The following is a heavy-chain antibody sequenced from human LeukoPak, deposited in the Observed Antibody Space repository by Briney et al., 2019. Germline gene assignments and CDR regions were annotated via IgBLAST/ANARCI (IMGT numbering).Heavy chain of an antibody. CDR1: GGSISSYY. J-gene: IGHJ4*02. CDR3: ARGRKYSSGWYYFDY. V-gene: IGHV4-59*01. CDR2: IYYSGST. Sequence: PSETLSLTCTVSGGSISSYYWSWIRQPPGKGLEWIGYIYYSGSTNYNPSLKSRVTISVDTSKNQFSLKLSSVTAADTAVYYCARGRKYSSGWYYFDYWGQGTLVTVSS. D-gene: IGHD6-19*01.